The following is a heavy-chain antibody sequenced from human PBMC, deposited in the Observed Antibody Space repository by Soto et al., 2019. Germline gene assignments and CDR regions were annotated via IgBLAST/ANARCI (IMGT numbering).Heavy chain of an antibody. CDR3: ARVPRITIFGVVMRYYYMDV. J-gene: IGHJ6*03. CDR1: GGSISSGGYY. D-gene: IGHD3-3*01. Sequence: SETLSLTCTVSGGSISSGGYYWSWIRQHPGKGLERIGYIYYSGSTYYNPSLKSRVTISVDTSKNQFSLKLSSVTAADTAVYYCARVPRITIFGVVMRYYYMDVWGKGTTVTVSS. V-gene: IGHV4-31*03. CDR2: IYYSGST.